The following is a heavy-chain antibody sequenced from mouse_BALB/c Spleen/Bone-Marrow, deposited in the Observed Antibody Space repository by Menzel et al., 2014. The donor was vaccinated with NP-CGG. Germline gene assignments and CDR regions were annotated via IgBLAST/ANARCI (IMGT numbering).Heavy chain of an antibody. D-gene: IGHD2-4*01. CDR3: ARWANYVGYSVMDY. CDR2: INSDSNII. CDR1: GFTFSSFG. J-gene: IGHJ4*01. V-gene: IGHV5-17*02. Sequence: EVQRVESGGGLVQPGGSRKLSCAASGFTFSSFGMHWVRQAPEKGLEWVASINSDSNIIYYADIVKGRFTISRDYPKCTLFLQMTSLRSEDTAKYYCARWANYVGYSVMDYWGQGTSVTVSS.